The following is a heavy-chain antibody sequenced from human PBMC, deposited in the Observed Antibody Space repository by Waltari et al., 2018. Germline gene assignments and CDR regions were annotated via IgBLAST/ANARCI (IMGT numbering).Heavy chain of an antibody. J-gene: IGHJ4*02. CDR2: ISGSGGST. D-gene: IGHD3-10*01. CDR1: GFTFSSYA. Sequence: EVQLLESGGGLVQPGGSLRLSCAASGFTFSSYAMSWVRQAPGRGLEWVSAISGSGGSTYYADSVKGRFTISRDNSKNTLYLQMNSLRAEDTAVYYCAKGGLLWFGELSSLFDYWGQGTLVTVSS. V-gene: IGHV3-23*01. CDR3: AKGGLLWFGELSSLFDY.